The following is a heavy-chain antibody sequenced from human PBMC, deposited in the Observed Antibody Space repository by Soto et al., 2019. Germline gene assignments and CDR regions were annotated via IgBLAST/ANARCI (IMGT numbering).Heavy chain of an antibody. Sequence: PGGSLRLSCAASGFTFSSYAMSWVRQAPGKGLEWVSAISGSGGSTYYADSVKGRFTISRDNSKNTLYLQMNSLRAEDMAVYYCAKGGYYYGSGSYYTYYFDYWGQGTLVTVSS. CDR3: AKGGYYYGSGSYYTYYFDY. CDR1: GFTFSSYA. V-gene: IGHV3-23*01. CDR2: ISGSGGST. D-gene: IGHD3-10*01. J-gene: IGHJ4*02.